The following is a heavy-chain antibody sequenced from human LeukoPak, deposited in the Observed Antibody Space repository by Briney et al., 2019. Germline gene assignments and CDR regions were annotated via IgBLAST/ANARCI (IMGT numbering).Heavy chain of an antibody. J-gene: IGHJ3*02. V-gene: IGHV1-3*01. CDR3: VRGVITMVRGVSAFDI. D-gene: IGHD3-10*01. CDR2: INAGNGNT. CDR1: GYTFTSYA. Sequence: GASVKVSCKASGYTFTSYAMHWVRQAPGQRLEWMGWINAGNGNTKYSQKFQGRVTITRDTSASTAYMELSSLRSEDTAVYYCVRGVITMVRGVSAFDIWGQGTMVTVSS.